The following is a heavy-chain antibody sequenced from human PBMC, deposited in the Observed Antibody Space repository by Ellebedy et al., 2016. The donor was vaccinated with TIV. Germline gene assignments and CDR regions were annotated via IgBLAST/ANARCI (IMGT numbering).Heavy chain of an antibody. D-gene: IGHD5-18*01. V-gene: IGHV3-7*01. CDR1: GFTFSNYW. Sequence: GGSLRLXXAASGFTFSNYWMHWVRQAPGRGLEWVANIKQDGSEKNYMNSVKGRFTISRDNAKNSLCLQMNSLRAEDTAVYYCARDKSSGSTYGSHFDYWGQGTLVTVSS. CDR2: IKQDGSEK. CDR3: ARDKSSGSTYGSHFDY. J-gene: IGHJ4*02.